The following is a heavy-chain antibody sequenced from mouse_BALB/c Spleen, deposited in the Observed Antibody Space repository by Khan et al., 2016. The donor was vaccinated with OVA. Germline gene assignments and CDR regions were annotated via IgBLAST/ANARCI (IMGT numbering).Heavy chain of an antibody. Sequence: EVQLKESGPGLVKPSQSLSLTCTVTGYSITSGYGWNWIRQFPGNKLEWMGYISYSGSTNYNPSLKSRISITRDTSNNQFFLLLNSVTTEDTATYYCARTARINYWGQGTTLTVSS. V-gene: IGHV3-2*02. CDR2: ISYSGST. CDR3: ARTARINY. CDR1: GYSITSGYG. J-gene: IGHJ2*01. D-gene: IGHD1-2*01.